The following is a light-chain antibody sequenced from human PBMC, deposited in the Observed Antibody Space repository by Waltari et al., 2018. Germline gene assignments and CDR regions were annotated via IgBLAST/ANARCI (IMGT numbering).Light chain of an antibody. CDR1: GSEIDIYNL. CDR3: CSYAGGTTFL. Sequence: QSALTQPASVSGSLGQSITISCTGSGSEIDIYNLVSWYQQYPGKAPKLIIYEVDERPSGVSDRFSGSKSGNTASLTISGLQADDEAEYHCCSYAGGTTFLFGGGTKVTVL. V-gene: IGLV2-23*02. CDR2: EVD. J-gene: IGLJ2*01.